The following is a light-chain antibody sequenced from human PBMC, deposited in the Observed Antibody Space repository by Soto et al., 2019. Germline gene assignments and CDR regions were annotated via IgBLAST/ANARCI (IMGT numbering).Light chain of an antibody. V-gene: IGKV3-15*01. J-gene: IGKJ1*01. CDR3: QQYNNWPPWT. CDR2: GAS. CDR1: QSVSRN. Sequence: EIVMTQSPATLSVSPGERATLSCRASQSVSRNLAWYQQKPGQAPRLLIYGASTMATGIPDRFSGSGSGTEFTLTISSLQSEDFAVYYCQQYNNWPPWTFGQGTKVEIK.